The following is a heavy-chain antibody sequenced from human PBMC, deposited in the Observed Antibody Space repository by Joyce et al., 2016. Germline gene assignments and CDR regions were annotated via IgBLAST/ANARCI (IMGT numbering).Heavy chain of an antibody. Sequence: EVQLVESGGGLVKPGGSLRLSCAASGFTFSNAWMSWGRQATGKGLEWVGRIKSKTGGGTTDYAAPVKGRFTISRDDSQNTLYLQMNSLKTEDTAMYYCTTDEAPRFYYYGMNVWGQGTTVTVSS. J-gene: IGHJ6*02. CDR1: GFTFSNAW. CDR2: IKSKTGGGTT. CDR3: TTDEAPRFYYYGMNV. V-gene: IGHV3-15*01.